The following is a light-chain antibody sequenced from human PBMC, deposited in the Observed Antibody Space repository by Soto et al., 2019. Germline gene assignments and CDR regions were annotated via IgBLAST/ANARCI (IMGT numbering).Light chain of an antibody. V-gene: IGLV2-14*01. CDR3: SSYTSSSTKV. CDR1: SSDVGGYNY. CDR2: DVS. Sequence: QCALTQPASVSGSPGQSITISCTGTSSDVGGYNYVSWYQQHPGKAPKLMIYDVSNRPSGVSNRLSGSKSGNTASLTISGLQAEDEADYYCSSYTSSSTKVFGGGTKLTVL. J-gene: IGLJ3*02.